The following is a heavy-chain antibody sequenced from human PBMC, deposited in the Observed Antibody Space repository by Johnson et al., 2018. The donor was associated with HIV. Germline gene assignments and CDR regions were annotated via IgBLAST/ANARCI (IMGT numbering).Heavy chain of an antibody. J-gene: IGHJ3*02. CDR3: ARDPGGWNYDLAFDI. CDR2: INWNGRST. D-gene: IGHD1-7*01. Sequence: VQVVESGGGVVRPGGSLRLSCAASGFTFDDDGMSWVRQVPGKGLEWVSGINWNGRSTGYADSVKGRFTISRDNAKSSLYLQMNSLRAEDTALYYCARDPGGWNYDLAFDIWGQGTMVTVSS. V-gene: IGHV3-20*04. CDR1: GFTFDDDG.